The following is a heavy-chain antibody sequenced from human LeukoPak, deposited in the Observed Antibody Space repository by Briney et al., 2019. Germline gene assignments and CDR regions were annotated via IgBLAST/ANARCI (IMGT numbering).Heavy chain of an antibody. D-gene: IGHD1-14*01. J-gene: IGHJ4*02. V-gene: IGHV3-48*02. CDR3: ARDPGLPPRRRYNYYFDY. Sequence: PGGSLRLSCAASGFTFSSYSMNWVRQAPGKGLEWVSYISSSSSTIYYADSVKGRFTISRDNAKNSLYLQMSSLRDEDTAVYYCARDPGLPPRRRYNYYFDYWGQGTLVTVSS. CDR1: GFTFSSYS. CDR2: ISSSSSTI.